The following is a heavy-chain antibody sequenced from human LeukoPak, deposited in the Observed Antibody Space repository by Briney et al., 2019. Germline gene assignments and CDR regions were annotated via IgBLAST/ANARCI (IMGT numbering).Heavy chain of an antibody. J-gene: IGHJ6*02. D-gene: IGHD1-14*01. CDR2: IKQDGSEK. CDR3: ARPSPPYRTPSPYGMDV. CDR1: GFTFSSYW. Sequence: PGGSLRLSCAASGFTFSSYWMSWVRQAPGKGLEWVANIKQDGSEKYYVDSVKGRFTISRDNAKNSLYLQMNSLRAEDTAVYYCARPSPPYRTPSPYGMDVWGQGTTVTVSS. V-gene: IGHV3-7*01.